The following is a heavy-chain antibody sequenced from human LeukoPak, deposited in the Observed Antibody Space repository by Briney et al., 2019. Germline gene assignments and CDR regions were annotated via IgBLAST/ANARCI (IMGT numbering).Heavy chain of an antibody. CDR3: ARVGTGLDY. CDR2: IYSSGST. CDR1: GGSISSGGFY. V-gene: IGHV4-31*03. D-gene: IGHD3/OR15-3a*01. J-gene: IGHJ4*02. Sequence: PSETLSLTCTVSGGSISSGGFYWNWIRQHPGKGLEWIGYIYSSGSTYYNPSLKSRLTISGDTSKNQFSLKLSSVTAADTAVYYCARVGTGLDYWGQGTLLTVTS.